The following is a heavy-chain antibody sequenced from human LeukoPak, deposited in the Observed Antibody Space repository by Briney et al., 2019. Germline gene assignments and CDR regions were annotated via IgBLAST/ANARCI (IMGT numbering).Heavy chain of an antibody. CDR2: IDPSDSYT. V-gene: IGHV5-10-1*01. D-gene: IGHD3-10*01. CDR1: GYSFTSYW. J-gene: IGHJ4*02. CDR3: ARRYYYGSGSSNFDY. Sequence: GESLKISCMGSGYSFTSYWITWVRQMPGKGLEWMGRIDPSDSYTNYSPSFQGHVTISADKSISTAYPQWSSLKASDTAMYYCARRYYYGSGSSNFDYWGQGTLVTVSS.